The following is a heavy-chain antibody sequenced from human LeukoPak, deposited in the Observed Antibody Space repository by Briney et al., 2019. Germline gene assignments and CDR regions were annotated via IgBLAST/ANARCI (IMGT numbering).Heavy chain of an antibody. CDR1: GFIVSGDY. V-gene: IGHV3-53*01. CDR3: ARGRQNYGDYPY. Sequence: PGGSLRLSCVVSGFIVSGDYISWFRQAPGKGLEWVSVLYYGVSTFYKDSVKGRFTTSGDNFKNTVYPQMNSLRAEDTAVYYCARGRQNYGDYPYWGQGTLVTVSS. CDR2: LYYGVST. J-gene: IGHJ4*02. D-gene: IGHD4-17*01.